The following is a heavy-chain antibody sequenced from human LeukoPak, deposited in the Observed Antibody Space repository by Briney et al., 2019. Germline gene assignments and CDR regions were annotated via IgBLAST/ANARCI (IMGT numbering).Heavy chain of an antibody. CDR3: ARGVDGTTPPYYFDY. Sequence: SETLSLTCAVYVGSFSGYYWSWVRQPPGKGLEWIGEINHSGSTNYNPSLKSRVTISVDTSKNQFSLKLSSVTAADTAVYYCARGVDGTTPPYYFDYWGQGTLVTVSS. CDR1: VGSFSGYY. D-gene: IGHD5-24*01. CDR2: INHSGST. J-gene: IGHJ4*02. V-gene: IGHV4-34*01.